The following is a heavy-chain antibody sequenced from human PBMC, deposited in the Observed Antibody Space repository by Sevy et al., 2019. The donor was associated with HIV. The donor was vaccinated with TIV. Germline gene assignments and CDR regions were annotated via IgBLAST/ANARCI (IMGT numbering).Heavy chain of an antibody. CDR1: GFTFSSYA. CDR3: ARDHGAAFGGVIVPDY. D-gene: IGHD3-16*02. V-gene: IGHV3-30-3*01. Sequence: GGSLRLSCAASGFTFSSYAMHWVRQAPGKGLEWVAVISYDGSNKYYADSVKGRFTISRDNSKNTLYLQMNNLRAEDTAVYYCARDHGAAFGGVIVPDYWGQGTLVTVSS. CDR2: ISYDGSNK. J-gene: IGHJ4*02.